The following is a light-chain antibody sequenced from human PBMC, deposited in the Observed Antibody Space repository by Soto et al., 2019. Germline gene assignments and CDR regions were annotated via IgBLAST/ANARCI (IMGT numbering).Light chain of an antibody. CDR3: QKYNGAFS. V-gene: IGKV1-27*01. CDR2: DAT. CDR1: QGISYY. Sequence: DIQMTQSPPSLSASVGDRVTITCRASQGISYYLAWYQQKPGKGPKLLIYDATILQSGVPSRFSGSGSGTDFTLTISSLQPEDVATYYCQKYNGAFSFGPGPKVDIK. J-gene: IGKJ3*01.